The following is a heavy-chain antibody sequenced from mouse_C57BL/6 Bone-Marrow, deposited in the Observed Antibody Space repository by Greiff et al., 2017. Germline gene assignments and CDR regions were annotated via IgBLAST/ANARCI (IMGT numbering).Heavy chain of an antibody. Sequence: DVHLVESGGGLVQPGGSLKLSCAASGFTFSDYYMYWVRQTPEKRLEWVAYISNGGGSTYYPDTVKGRFTISRDNAKNTLYLQMSRLKSEDTAMYYCATGFPCAYWGQGTLVTVSA. V-gene: IGHV5-12*01. CDR3: ATGFPCAY. J-gene: IGHJ3*01. CDR1: GFTFSDYY. CDR2: ISNGGGST.